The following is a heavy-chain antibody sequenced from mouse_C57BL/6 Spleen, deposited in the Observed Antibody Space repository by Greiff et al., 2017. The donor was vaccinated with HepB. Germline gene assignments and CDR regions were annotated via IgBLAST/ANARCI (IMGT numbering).Heavy chain of an antibody. CDR1: GYTFTSYW. CDR2: IYPGSGST. V-gene: IGHV1-55*01. Sequence: VQLQQSGAELVKPGASVKMSCKASGYTFTSYWITWVKQRPGQGLEWIGDIYPGSGSTNYNEKFKSKATLTVDTSSSTAYMQLSSLTSEDSAVYYGRREDYYGSSYGNYWGQGTTLTVSS. D-gene: IGHD1-1*01. CDR3: RREDYYGSSYGNY. J-gene: IGHJ2*01.